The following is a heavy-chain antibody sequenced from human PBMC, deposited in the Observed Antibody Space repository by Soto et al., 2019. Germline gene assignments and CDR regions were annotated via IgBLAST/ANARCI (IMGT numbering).Heavy chain of an antibody. J-gene: IGHJ4*02. CDR3: ARGQVVAAQH. CDR2: IYNSGNT. D-gene: IGHD2-15*01. CDR1: GGSISSSTYY. V-gene: IGHV4-39*01. Sequence: SETLSLTCTVSGGSISSSTYYWGWIRQPPGKGLEWIGSIYNSGNTYYNPSLKSRVTISVDTSKNQFSLKLSSVTAADTAVYYCARGQVVAAQHWGQGTQVTVSS.